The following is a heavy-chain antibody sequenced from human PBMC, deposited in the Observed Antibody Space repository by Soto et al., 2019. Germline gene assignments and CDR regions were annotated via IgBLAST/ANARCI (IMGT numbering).Heavy chain of an antibody. CDR3: ARITRRNLDC. CDR2: VDYSGTA. CDR1: SGSISVTNVF. D-gene: IGHD1-20*01. Sequence: SETLSLTCTVSSGSISVTNVFWGWVRQPPGKGLEWIGNVDYSGTAYFSPSLATRVTFHVDTSKNQFSLTLYSVTAADTAVYYCARITRRNLDCWGKGIQVTVSS. J-gene: IGHJ4*02. V-gene: IGHV4-39*01.